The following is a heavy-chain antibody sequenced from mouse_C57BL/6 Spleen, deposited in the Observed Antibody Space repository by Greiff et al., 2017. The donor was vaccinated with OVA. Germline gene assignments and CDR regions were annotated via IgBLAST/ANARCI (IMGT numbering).Heavy chain of an antibody. V-gene: IGHV5-6*01. Sequence: EVKVVESGGDLVKPGGSLKLSCAASGFTFSSYGMSWVRQTPDKRLEWVATISSGGSYTYYPDSVKGRFTISRDNAKNTLYLQMSSLKSEDTAMYYCAREDYDGGFAYWGQGTLVTVSA. CDR1: GFTFSSYG. D-gene: IGHD2-4*01. CDR3: AREDYDGGFAY. J-gene: IGHJ3*01. CDR2: ISSGGSYT.